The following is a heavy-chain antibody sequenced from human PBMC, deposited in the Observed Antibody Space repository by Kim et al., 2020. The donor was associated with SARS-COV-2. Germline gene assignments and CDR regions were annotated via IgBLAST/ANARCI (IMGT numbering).Heavy chain of an antibody. J-gene: IGHJ4*02. CDR3: ARDLYDSSGYTTD. D-gene: IGHD3-22*01. V-gene: IGHV3-11*04. Sequence: YADTGKRRFTISRDNATNSLYLQMHSLGAEDTAVYYCARDLYDSSGYTTDWGQGTLVTVSS.